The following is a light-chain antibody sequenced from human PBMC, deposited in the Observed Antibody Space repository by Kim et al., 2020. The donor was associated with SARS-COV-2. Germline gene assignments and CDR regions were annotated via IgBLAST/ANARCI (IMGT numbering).Light chain of an antibody. Sequence: AIRITQSPSSLSASTGDRVTITCRASQGISSYLAWYQQKPGKAPKLLIYAASTLQSGVPSRFSGSGSGTDFTLTISCLQSEDFATYYCQQYYSYPYTFGQGIKLEI. CDR1: QGISSY. CDR3: QQYYSYPYT. CDR2: AAS. V-gene: IGKV1-8*01. J-gene: IGKJ2*01.